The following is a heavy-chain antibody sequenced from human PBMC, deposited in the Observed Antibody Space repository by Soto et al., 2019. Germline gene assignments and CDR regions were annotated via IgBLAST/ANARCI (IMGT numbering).Heavy chain of an antibody. CDR2: IWYDGSNK. CDR3: ARDYVTSRGPGHYYYYGMDV. CDR1: GFTFSSYG. D-gene: IGHD3-10*01. V-gene: IGHV3-33*01. J-gene: IGHJ6*02. Sequence: GGSLRLSCAASGFTFSSYGMHWVRQAPGKGLEWVAVIWYDGSNKYYADSVKGRFTISRDNSKNTLYLQMNSLRAEDTAVYYCARDYVTSRGPGHYYYYGMDVWGQGTTVTVSS.